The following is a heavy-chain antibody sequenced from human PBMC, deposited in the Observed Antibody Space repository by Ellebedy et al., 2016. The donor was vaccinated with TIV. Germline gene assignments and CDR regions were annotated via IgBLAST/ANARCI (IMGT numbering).Heavy chain of an antibody. CDR2: LYSDDKT. V-gene: IGHV3-53*01. CDR3: VRSGHSDGYFDY. CDR1: GFTVSTNY. D-gene: IGHD3-10*01. J-gene: IGHJ4*02. Sequence: PGGSLRLSCAASGFTVSTNYMSWVRQAPGKGLEWVSVLYSDDKTYYADSVKGRFTFSRDNSRNTVSLQMSGLRAEDTAIYYCVRSGHSDGYFDYWGQGTLVTVFS.